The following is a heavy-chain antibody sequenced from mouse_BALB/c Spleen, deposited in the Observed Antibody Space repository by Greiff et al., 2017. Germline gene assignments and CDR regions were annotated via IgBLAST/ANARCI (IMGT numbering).Heavy chain of an antibody. D-gene: IGHD2-10*01. V-gene: IGHV5-6-3*01. J-gene: IGHJ1*01. CDR2: INSNGGST. Sequence: EVMLVESGGGLVQPGGSLKLSCAASGFTFSSYGMSWVRQTPDKRLELVATINSNGGSTYYPDSVKGRFTISRDNAKNTLYLQMSSLKSEDTAMYYCARGPAYYGNYPHWYFDVWGAGTTVTVSS. CDR1: GFTFSSYG. CDR3: ARGPAYYGNYPHWYFDV.